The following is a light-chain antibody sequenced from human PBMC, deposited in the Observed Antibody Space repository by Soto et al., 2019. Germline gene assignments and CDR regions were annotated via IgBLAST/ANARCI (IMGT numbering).Light chain of an antibody. CDR2: DAS. V-gene: IGKV1-5*01. CDR1: QSISSW. J-gene: IGKJ1*01. Sequence: DIQMTQSPSTLSASVGDRVTITCRASQSISSWLAWYQQKPGKAPKLLIYDASSLESGVPSRFSGSGSGTEFTLAISSLQRDDFATYYCQQYNSYPGTFGQGTKVEIK. CDR3: QQYNSYPGT.